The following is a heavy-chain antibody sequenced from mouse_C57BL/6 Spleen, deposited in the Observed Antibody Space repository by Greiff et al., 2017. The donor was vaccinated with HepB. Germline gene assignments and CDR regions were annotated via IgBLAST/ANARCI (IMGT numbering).Heavy chain of an antibody. CDR2: IWSGGST. D-gene: IGHD1-1*01. CDR1: GFSLTSYG. J-gene: IGHJ1*03. V-gene: IGHV2-2*01. CDR3: ARPYYYGSSYEYFDV. Sequence: VNVVESGPGLVQPSQSLSITCTVSGFSLTSYGVHWVRQSPGKGLEWLGVIWSGGSTDYNAAFISRLSISKDNSKSQVFFKMNSLQADDTAIYYCARPYYYGSSYEYFDVWGTGTTVTVSS.